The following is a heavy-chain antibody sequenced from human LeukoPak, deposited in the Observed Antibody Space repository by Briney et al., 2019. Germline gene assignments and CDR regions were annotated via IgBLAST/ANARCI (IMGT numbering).Heavy chain of an antibody. Sequence: ASVKVSSKASAYTFSGYYIHWVRQAPGQGLEWMGWINFNSGGKIFAEKFQDRVTMARDTSISTAYMELSRLRSDDTAVYYCARQIVSGSMGCDFWGQGTLVTVSS. D-gene: IGHD2-21*01. CDR3: ARQIVSGSMGCDF. CDR1: AYTFSGYY. J-gene: IGHJ4*02. CDR2: INFNSGGK. V-gene: IGHV1-2*02.